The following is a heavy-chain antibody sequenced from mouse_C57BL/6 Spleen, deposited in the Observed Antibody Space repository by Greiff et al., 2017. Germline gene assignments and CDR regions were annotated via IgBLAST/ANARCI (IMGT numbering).Heavy chain of an antibody. J-gene: IGHJ1*03. D-gene: IGHD2-4*01. V-gene: IGHV2-9-1*01. CDR1: GFSLTSYA. Sequence: VKLVESGPGLVAPSQCLSITCTVSGFSLTSYAIRWVRQPPGKGLEWLGVIWTGGGSNYNSALKSRLSNSKDNSKSQVFLKMNRLQTDDTARYYCAKGDYDGGYFDDWGTGTTVTVSS. CDR2: IWTGGGS. CDR3: AKGDYDGGYFDD.